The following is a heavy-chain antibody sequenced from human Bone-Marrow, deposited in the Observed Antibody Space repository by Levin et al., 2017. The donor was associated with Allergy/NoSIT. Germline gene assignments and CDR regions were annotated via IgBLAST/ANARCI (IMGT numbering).Heavy chain of an antibody. V-gene: IGHV4-31*03. CDR1: GGSINSGAYY. D-gene: IGHD5-24*01. CDR3: ARFRGLSGHNSAFYFDY. Sequence: PSETLSLTCTVSGGSINSGAYYWSWIRQHPGRGLEWIGHIYYRGSTDYNSSLQSRVSISIDTSTNHFSLQLSSVTAADTAVYYCARFRGLSGHNSAFYFDYWGPGTLVTVSS. CDR2: IYYRGST. J-gene: IGHJ4*02.